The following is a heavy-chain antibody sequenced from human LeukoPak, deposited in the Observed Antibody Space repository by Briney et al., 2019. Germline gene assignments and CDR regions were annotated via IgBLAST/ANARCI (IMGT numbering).Heavy chain of an antibody. CDR3: AGSYYNVFDY. D-gene: IGHD3-10*01. V-gene: IGHV3-33*01. J-gene: IGHJ4*02. CDR2: IWYDGSNK. CDR1: GYTFTSYG. Sequence: SCKASGYTFTSYGMHWVRQAPGKGLEWVALIWYDGSNKYYADSVKGRFTISRDNSKNTLYLQMNSLRAEDTAVYYCAGSYYNVFDYWGQGTLVTVSS.